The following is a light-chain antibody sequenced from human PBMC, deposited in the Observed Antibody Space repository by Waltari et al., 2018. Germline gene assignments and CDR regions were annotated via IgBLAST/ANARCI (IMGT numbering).Light chain of an antibody. V-gene: IGKV1-8*01. CDR1: QGISNY. CDR3: QQYYGYPLT. J-gene: IGKJ3*01. CDR2: DAS. Sequence: AIQITQSPSSLSASTGDKVTITCRASQGISNYLAWYQQKPGKAPTLLIYDASTLQRGVPSRFSGSGSGTDFTLTISCLQSKDFATFYCQQYYGYPLTFGPGTKVDVK.